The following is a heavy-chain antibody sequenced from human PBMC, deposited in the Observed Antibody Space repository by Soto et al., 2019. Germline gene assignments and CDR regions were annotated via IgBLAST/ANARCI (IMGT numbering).Heavy chain of an antibody. Sequence: QVTLKESGPVLVKPTETLTLTCTVSGFSLSNARMGVSWIRQPPGKALEWLAHIFSNDEKSYSTSLKSRLTIFKDTSKSQVVLTMANMDPVETATYYCARIKGSGWYYFDYWGQGTLVTVSS. V-gene: IGHV2-26*01. CDR1: GFSLSNARMG. J-gene: IGHJ4*02. CDR3: ARIKGSGWYYFDY. CDR2: IFSNDEK. D-gene: IGHD6-19*01.